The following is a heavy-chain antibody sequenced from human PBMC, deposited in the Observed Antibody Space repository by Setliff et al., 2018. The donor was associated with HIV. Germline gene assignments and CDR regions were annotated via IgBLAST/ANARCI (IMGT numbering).Heavy chain of an antibody. V-gene: IGHV4-39*07. CDR3: ARGVAAAGL. Sequence: SETLSLTCTVSGGSITRSSYYWAWIRQPPGKGLEWIGNIFYSGHTVYNPSLRSRVTISVDTSENQFSLKLSSVTAADTAVYYCARGVAAAGLWGQGTLVTVSS. J-gene: IGHJ4*02. CDR1: GGSITRSSYY. CDR2: IFYSGHT. D-gene: IGHD6-13*01.